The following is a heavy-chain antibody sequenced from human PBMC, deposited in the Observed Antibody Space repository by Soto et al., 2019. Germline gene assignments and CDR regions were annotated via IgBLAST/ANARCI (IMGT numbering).Heavy chain of an antibody. D-gene: IGHD3-10*01. CDR3: ARFRGWPTYYFDY. CDR1: GGSISRGGYY. J-gene: IGHJ4*02. Sequence: QVQLQESGPGLVKPSQTLSLTCSVSGGSISRGGYYWSWIRQHPGKGLEWIGYLYYTGSTSYNPSLKSRLTLSVDTSKNQFSRKLSSVTAADTAVYYCARFRGWPTYYFDYWGQGTLVTVSS. V-gene: IGHV4-31*03. CDR2: LYYTGST.